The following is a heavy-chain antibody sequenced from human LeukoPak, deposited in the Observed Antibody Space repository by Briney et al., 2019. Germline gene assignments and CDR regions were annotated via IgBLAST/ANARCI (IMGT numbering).Heavy chain of an antibody. CDR2: INHSGST. J-gene: IGHJ5*02. V-gene: IGHV4-34*01. Sequence: SETLSLTCAVYGGSFSGYYWSWIRQPPGKGLEWIGEINHSGSTNYNPSLKSRVTISVDTSKNQFSLKLSSVTAADTAVYYCARGSIVVVPAASMLNWFDPWGQGTLVTVSS. CDR1: GGSFSGYY. CDR3: ARGSIVVVPAASMLNWFDP. D-gene: IGHD2-2*01.